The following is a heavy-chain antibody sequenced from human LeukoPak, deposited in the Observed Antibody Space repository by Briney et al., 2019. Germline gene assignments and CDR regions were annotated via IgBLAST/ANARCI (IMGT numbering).Heavy chain of an antibody. V-gene: IGHV4-59*01. CDR2: IYYSGSI. CDR3: ARNQGVVAWRAYMDV. D-gene: IGHD3-3*01. J-gene: IGHJ6*03. Sequence: PSETLSLTCTVSGGSISSYYWSWIRQPPGKGLEWIGYIYYSGSINYNPSLKSRVTISVDTSKNQFSLKLSSVTAADTAVYYCARNQGVVAWRAYMDVWGKGSTVTVSS. CDR1: GGSISSYY.